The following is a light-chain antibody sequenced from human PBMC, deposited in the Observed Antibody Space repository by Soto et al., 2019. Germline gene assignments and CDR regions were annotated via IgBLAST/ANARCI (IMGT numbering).Light chain of an antibody. CDR3: TSYTSSSTTG. CDR2: EVS. J-gene: IGLJ3*02. CDR1: SSDVGGYNY. Sequence: SVLTQPASVSGSPVQSITISCTGTSSDVGGYNYVSWYQQHPGKAPKLMIYEVSNRPSGVSNRFSGSKSGNTASLTISGLQAEDEADYYCTSYTSSSTTGFGGGTKVTVL. V-gene: IGLV2-14*01.